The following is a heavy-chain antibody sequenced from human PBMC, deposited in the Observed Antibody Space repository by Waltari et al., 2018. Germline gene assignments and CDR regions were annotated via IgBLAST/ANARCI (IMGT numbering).Heavy chain of an antibody. J-gene: IGHJ4*02. V-gene: IGHV3-11*01. CDR2: ISGSGSST. D-gene: IGHD6-19*01. Sequence: QVQLVESGGGLVRPGGSLRLSCAVSGFRFSYHFMTWVRQTPRKGLEWVSYISGSGSSTNYAESVRGRFTISRDNTKKSVYLLMNSLRVEDTAVYFCAREVSAWTPHFDNWGQGTLVTVS. CDR1: GFRFSYHF. CDR3: AREVSAWTPHFDN.